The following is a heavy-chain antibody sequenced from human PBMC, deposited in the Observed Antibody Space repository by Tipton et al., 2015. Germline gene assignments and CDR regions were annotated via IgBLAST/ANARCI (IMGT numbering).Heavy chain of an antibody. D-gene: IGHD5-18*01. CDR3: GRGDDSTAMATGFDY. CDR2: MHHSGDA. Sequence: TPSLTCTVSGYSISSGYYWGWIRQPPGKGLEWIGSMHHSGDAYYNPPLTSRVSISVDASKNQFSLKLTSVTAADTAFYFCGRGDDSTAMATGFDYWGQGALVTVSS. V-gene: IGHV4-38-2*02. CDR1: GYSISSGYY. J-gene: IGHJ4*02.